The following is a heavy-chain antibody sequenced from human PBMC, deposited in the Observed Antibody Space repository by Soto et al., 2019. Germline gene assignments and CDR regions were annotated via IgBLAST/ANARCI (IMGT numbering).Heavy chain of an antibody. CDR1: GGTFSSYA. Sequence: QVQLVQSGAEVKKPGSSVKVSCKASGGTFSSYAISWVRQAPGQGLEWMGGIIPIFGTANYAQKFQGRVTLTADESTSTAYMELSSLRSEDTAVYYCARGCMGYSRSSPMAGYGMDVWGQGTTVTVSS. V-gene: IGHV1-69*12. D-gene: IGHD6-6*01. CDR2: IIPIFGTA. J-gene: IGHJ6*02. CDR3: ARGCMGYSRSSPMAGYGMDV.